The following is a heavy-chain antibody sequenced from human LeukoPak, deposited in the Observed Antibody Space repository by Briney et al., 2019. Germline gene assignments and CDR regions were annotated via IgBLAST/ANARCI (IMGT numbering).Heavy chain of an antibody. J-gene: IGHJ6*02. CDR3: ARDIVVVYYYGMDV. CDR1: GFTFSNYW. V-gene: IGHV3-74*01. Sequence: GGSLRLSCAASGFTFSNYWMHWVRQAPGKGLVWVSRINTDGTTTVYADSVKGRFTISRDNAENSLYLQMNSLRAEDTAVYYCARDIVVVYYYGMDVWGQGTTVTVSS. CDR2: INTDGTTT. D-gene: IGHD2-21*01.